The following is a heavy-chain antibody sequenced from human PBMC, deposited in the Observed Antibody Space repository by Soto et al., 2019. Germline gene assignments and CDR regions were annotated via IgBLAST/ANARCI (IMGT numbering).Heavy chain of an antibody. Sequence: GGSLRLSCAASGFTFSSYAMHWVRQAPGKGLEWVAVISYDGSNKYYADSVKGRFTISRDNSKNTLYLQMNSLRAEDTAVYYCARGGTYSSSAFDIWGQGSMVTVSS. CDR1: GFTFSSYA. CDR3: ARGGTYSSSAFDI. V-gene: IGHV3-30-3*01. J-gene: IGHJ3*02. CDR2: ISYDGSNK. D-gene: IGHD6-6*01.